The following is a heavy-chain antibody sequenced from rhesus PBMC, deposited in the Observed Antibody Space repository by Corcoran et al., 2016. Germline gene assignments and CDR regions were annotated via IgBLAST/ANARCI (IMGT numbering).Heavy chain of an antibody. CDR1: GFSISSGYV. J-gene: IGHJ4*01. CDR3: ARGNPPDY. Sequence: QVQLQESGPGLVKPSETLSLTCAVSGFSISSGYVWTWIRQPPGKGLEWMGCIDGSKGNNYDNHSRKSRVTNSKDTSKNQFSLKLTAVTDAGTAVYYCARGNPPDYWGQGLLVTVSS. V-gene: IGHV4-127*01. CDR2: IDGSKGNN.